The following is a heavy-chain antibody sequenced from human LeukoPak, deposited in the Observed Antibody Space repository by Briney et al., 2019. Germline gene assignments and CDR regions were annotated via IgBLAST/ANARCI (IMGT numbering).Heavy chain of an antibody. V-gene: IGHV1-2*02. CDR2: IHGGSGVT. CDR1: GSTFTGHF. D-gene: IGHD3-9*01. J-gene: IGHJ4*02. CDR3: ARDFDWGADY. Sequence: GASVRVSGKPSGSTFTGHFLPGVRKAPGQGLEWMGWIHGGSGVTFYAQKFQGRVTVTRDTSVRTTYMELNSLTSDDTAVYYCARDFDWGADYWGQGTLVVVSS.